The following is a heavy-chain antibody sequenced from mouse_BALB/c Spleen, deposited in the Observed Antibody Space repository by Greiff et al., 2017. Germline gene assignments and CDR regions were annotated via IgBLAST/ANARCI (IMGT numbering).Heavy chain of an antibody. D-gene: IGHD1-1*01. J-gene: IGHJ4*01. CDR3: ARDSSITTVVEGAMDY. V-gene: IGHV2-6-7*01. CDR1: GFSLTGYG. Sequence: VQVVESGPGLVAPSQSLSITCTVSGFSLTGYGVNWVRQPPGKGLEWLGMIWGDGSTDYNSALKSRLSISKDNSKSQVFLKMNSLQTDDTARYYCARDSSITTVVEGAMDYWGQGTSVTVSS. CDR2: IWGDGST.